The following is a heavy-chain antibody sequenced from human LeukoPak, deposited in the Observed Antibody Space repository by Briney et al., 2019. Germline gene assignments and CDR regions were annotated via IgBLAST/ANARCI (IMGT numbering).Heavy chain of an antibody. Sequence: ASVKVSCKASGGTFSSHDISWVRQAPGQGLEWMGWISAYNGNTNYAQKLQGRVTMTTDTSTSTAYMELRSLRSDDTAVYYCARVIIIGYEVNWFDPWGQGTLVTVSS. CDR1: GGTFSSHD. J-gene: IGHJ5*02. CDR2: ISAYNGNT. V-gene: IGHV1-18*01. D-gene: IGHD3-16*02. CDR3: ARVIIIGYEVNWFDP.